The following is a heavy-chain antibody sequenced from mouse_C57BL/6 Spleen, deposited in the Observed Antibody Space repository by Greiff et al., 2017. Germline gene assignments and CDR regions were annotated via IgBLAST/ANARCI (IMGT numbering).Heavy chain of an antibody. Sequence: VQLQQPGAELVKPGASVTLSCKASGYTFTSYWMQWVKQRPGQGLEWIGEIDPSDSYTNYNQKFKGKATLTVDTSSSTAYMQLSSLTSEDSAVYYCARGELGPFAYWGQGTLVTVSA. CDR2: IDPSDSYT. CDR3: ARGELGPFAY. V-gene: IGHV1-50*01. J-gene: IGHJ3*01. CDR1: GYTFTSYW. D-gene: IGHD4-1*01.